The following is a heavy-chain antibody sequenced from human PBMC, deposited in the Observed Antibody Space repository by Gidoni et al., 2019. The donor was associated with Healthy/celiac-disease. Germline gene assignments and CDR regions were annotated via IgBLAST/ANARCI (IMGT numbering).Heavy chain of an antibody. CDR1: GYSFTSYD. Sequence: QVQLAQSGAEVKKPGASVKVSCKASGYSFTSYDINWVRQATGQGLEWMGWMNPNSGNTGYAQKFQGRVTMTRNTTISTAYMELSSLGSEDTAVYYCARENIVVVVAATPGGFDYWGQGTLVTVSS. D-gene: IGHD2-15*01. CDR2: MNPNSGNT. CDR3: ARENIVVVVAATPGGFDY. J-gene: IGHJ4*02. V-gene: IGHV1-8*01.